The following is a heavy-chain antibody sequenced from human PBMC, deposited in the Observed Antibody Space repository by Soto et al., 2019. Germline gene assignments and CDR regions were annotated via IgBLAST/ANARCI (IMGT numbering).Heavy chain of an antibody. CDR1: GFTCSNYS. D-gene: IGHD2-15*01. CDR3: AQTTCSGVRCPNYWYGMKV. V-gene: IGHV3-23*01. J-gene: IGHJ6*02. CDR2: ISDSGSRP. Sequence: GGSLRLSCAASGFTCSNYSMSWVRPAPGKGLEYVSAISDSGSRPYYADSVKGRFTISRDNSKDTLYLQMSSLRAEDTAVYYCAQTTCSGVRCPNYWYGMKVWGRGTTVTVSS.